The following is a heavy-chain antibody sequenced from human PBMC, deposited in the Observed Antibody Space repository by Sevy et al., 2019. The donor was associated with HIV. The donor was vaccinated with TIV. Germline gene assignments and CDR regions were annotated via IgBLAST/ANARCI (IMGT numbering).Heavy chain of an antibody. CDR2: ISYDGSHK. J-gene: IGHJ4*02. D-gene: IGHD6-13*01. CDR3: ARDPGSSWSSFDY. V-gene: IGHV3-30-3*01. Sequence: GGSLRLSCAASGFIFGSYAMNWVRQAPGKGLEWVAVISYDGSHKYYADSVKGRFTISRDSSKNTLYLQMHSLRTDDKAVYYCARDPGSSWSSFDYWGQGTLVTVSS. CDR1: GFIFGSYA.